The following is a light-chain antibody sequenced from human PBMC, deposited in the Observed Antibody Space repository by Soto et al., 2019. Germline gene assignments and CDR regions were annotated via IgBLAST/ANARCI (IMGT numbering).Light chain of an antibody. CDR2: AAS. Sequence: DIQMTQSPSSLSASVGDSVTITCRASQAIGTYLAWLQQKPGKAPKSLIYAASILQSGVPSNFSGSGSGTDFTLTIRGLQPEDCATYYCQQYKTYPVTFGGGTKVEIK. V-gene: IGKV1-16*02. CDR3: QQYKTYPVT. CDR1: QAIGTY. J-gene: IGKJ4*01.